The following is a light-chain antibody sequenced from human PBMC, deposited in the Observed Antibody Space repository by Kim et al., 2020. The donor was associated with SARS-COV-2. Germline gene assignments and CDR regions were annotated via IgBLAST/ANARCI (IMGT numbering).Light chain of an antibody. Sequence: SVPPGQTASITCSGDKLGDKYACWYQQQPGQSPVLVIYQDSKRPSGIPERFSGSNSGNTATLTIGGNQAMDEADYYCQAWDSSTAVFGGGTKVTVL. CDR1: KLGDKY. CDR3: QAWDSSTAV. V-gene: IGLV3-1*01. CDR2: QDS. J-gene: IGLJ2*01.